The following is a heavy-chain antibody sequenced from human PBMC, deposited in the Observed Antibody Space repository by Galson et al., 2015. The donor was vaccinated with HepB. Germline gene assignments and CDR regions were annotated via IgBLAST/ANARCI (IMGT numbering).Heavy chain of an antibody. Sequence: LRLSCAASGFTFSSYSMNWVRQAPGKGLEWVSYISSSSSTIYYADSVKGRFTISRDNAKNSLYLQMNSLRAEDTAVYYCARVSVSSSWYEVIYYYYYYMDVWGKGTTVTVSS. CDR2: ISSSSSTI. J-gene: IGHJ6*03. CDR1: GFTFSSYS. V-gene: IGHV3-48*01. D-gene: IGHD6-13*01. CDR3: ARVSVSSSWYEVIYYYYYYMDV.